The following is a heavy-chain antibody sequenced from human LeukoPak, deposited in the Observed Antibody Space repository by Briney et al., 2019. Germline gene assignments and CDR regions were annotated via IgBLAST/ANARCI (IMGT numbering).Heavy chain of an antibody. V-gene: IGHV3-30-3*01. D-gene: IGHD6-13*01. J-gene: IGHJ6*02. CDR2: ISYDGSNK. Sequence: GGSLRLSCAASGFTFSSYAMHWVRQAPGKGLEWVAVISYDGSNKYYADSVKGRFTISRDNSKNTLYLQMNSLRAEDTAVYYCASPGAAAANGMDVWGQGTTVTVSS. CDR1: GFTFSSYA. CDR3: ASPGAAAANGMDV.